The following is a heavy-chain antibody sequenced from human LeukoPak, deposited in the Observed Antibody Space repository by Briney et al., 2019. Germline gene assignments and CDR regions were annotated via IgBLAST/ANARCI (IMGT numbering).Heavy chain of an antibody. V-gene: IGHV1-24*01. D-gene: IGHD5-18*01. CDR2: FDPEDGET. CDR1: GYTLTELS. J-gene: IGHJ4*02. Sequence: ASVKVSCKVSGYTLTELSMHWVRQAPGKGLEWMGGFDPEDGETIYAQKFQGRVTMTEDTSTDTAYMELSSLRSEGTAVYYCATGRLGYSYGWSNLDYWGQGTLVTVSS. CDR3: ATGRLGYSYGWSNLDY.